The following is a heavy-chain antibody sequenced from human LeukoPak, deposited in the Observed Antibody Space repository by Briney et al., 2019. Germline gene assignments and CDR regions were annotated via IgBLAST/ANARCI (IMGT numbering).Heavy chain of an antibody. D-gene: IGHD3-22*01. Sequence: SETLSLTCAVYGGSFSGYYWSWIRQPPGKGLEWIGEINHSGSTNYNPSLKSRVTISVDTSKNQFSLKLSSVTAADTAVYYCARVQGADIDCWGKGTLVTVSS. J-gene: IGHJ4*02. CDR1: GGSFSGYY. CDR3: ARVQGADIDC. V-gene: IGHV4-34*01. CDR2: INHSGST.